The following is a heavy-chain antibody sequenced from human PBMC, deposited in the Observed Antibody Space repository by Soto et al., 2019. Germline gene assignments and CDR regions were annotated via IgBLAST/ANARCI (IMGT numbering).Heavy chain of an antibody. CDR3: ARGPEGINWYTHPIDY. CDR1: GFTFNNYW. V-gene: IGHV3-74*03. D-gene: IGHD6-13*01. Sequence: EVHLVESGGGLVQPGGSLRLSCAASGFTFNNYWMHWVRQDPGKGLVWVSRINSDVSSTTYADSVKGRFTISRDNAKNMLYLQMNSLRVEDTAVYYCARGPEGINWYTHPIDYWGQGTLVTVSS. CDR2: INSDVSST. J-gene: IGHJ4*02.